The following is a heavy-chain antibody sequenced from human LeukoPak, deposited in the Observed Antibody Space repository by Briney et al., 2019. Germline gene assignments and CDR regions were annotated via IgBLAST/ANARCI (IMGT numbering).Heavy chain of an antibody. J-gene: IGHJ4*02. CDR1: GGSISSYY. CDR3: ARVYSGYDLPGSLANYYFDY. V-gene: IGHV4-4*07. D-gene: IGHD5-12*01. CDR2: FYSGGSA. Sequence: SETLSLTCTVSGGSISSYYWSWIRQPAGKGLEWIGRFYSGGSADYNPSRKSRVTMSVDTSKNQFSLKLSSVTAADTAVYYCARVYSGYDLPGSLANYYFDYWGQGTLVTVSS.